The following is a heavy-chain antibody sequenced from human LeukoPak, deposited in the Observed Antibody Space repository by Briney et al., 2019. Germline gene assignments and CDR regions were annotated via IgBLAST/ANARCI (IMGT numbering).Heavy chain of an antibody. V-gene: IGHV3-30*15. CDR2: ISHDGSIA. Sequence: GGSLRLSCAASGFEFDSYAVHWVRQAPGKGLQWVAVISHDGSIAYYADSVKGRFTISRDNSNNTLYLKMSSLRPDDTALYYFARERWMQGFDSWGQGTLVTVSS. CDR1: GFEFDSYA. D-gene: IGHD2-2*03. CDR3: ARERWMQGFDS. J-gene: IGHJ4*02.